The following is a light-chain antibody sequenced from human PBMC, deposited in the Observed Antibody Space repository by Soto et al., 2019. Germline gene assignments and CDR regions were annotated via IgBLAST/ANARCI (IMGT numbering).Light chain of an antibody. V-gene: IGKV1-39*01. CDR1: QSISSY. CDR2: AAS. J-gene: IGKJ5*01. CDR3: QQSYSTSIT. Sequence: DIQMTQSPSSLSASVGDRVTITCRASQSISSYLNWYQQKPGKAPKLLIYAASSLQSGVPSRFSGSGSGTDFTLTISSLQHEDFATYYCQQSYSTSITFGQGKRLEIK.